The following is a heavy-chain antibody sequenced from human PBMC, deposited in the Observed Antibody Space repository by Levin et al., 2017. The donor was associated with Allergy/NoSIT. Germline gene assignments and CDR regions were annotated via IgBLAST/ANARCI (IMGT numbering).Heavy chain of an antibody. Sequence: SCAASGFTFRTYGIHWVRQAPGKGLEWVAMISDDGRETYYADSVKGRFTISRDNSRDSLYLQMFSLRSEDTAVYYCARDRSSSWCSDYWGQGTLVTVSS. V-gene: IGHV3-30*03. CDR1: GFTFRTYG. CDR2: ISDDGRET. J-gene: IGHJ4*02. CDR3: ARDRSSSWCSDY. D-gene: IGHD6-13*01.